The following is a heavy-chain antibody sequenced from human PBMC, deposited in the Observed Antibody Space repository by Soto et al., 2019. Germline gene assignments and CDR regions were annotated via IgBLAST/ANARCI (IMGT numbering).Heavy chain of an antibody. CDR2: IYYSGST. CDR3: ARVTPGYQFDY. D-gene: IGHD3-16*02. Sequence: PSETLSLTCTVSGGSISSYYWSWIRQPPGKGLEWIGYIYYSGSTNYNPSLKSRVTISVDTSKNQFSLKLSSVTAADTAVYYCARVTPGYQFDYWGQGTLVTVSS. V-gene: IGHV4-59*01. J-gene: IGHJ4*02. CDR1: GGSISSYY.